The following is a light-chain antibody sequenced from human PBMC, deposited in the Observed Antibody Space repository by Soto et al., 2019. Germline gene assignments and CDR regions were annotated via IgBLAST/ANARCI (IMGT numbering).Light chain of an antibody. J-gene: IGLJ3*02. V-gene: IGLV1-51*02. Sequence: QSVLTQPPSVSAAPGQKVTISCSGSSSNIGNNYVSWYQQLPGTAPKLLIYENNKRPSGIPDRFSGSKSGTSATLGITGLQTGDEADYYCGTWASSLSVRVFCGGTKLTVL. CDR2: ENN. CDR1: SSNIGNNY. CDR3: GTWASSLSVRV.